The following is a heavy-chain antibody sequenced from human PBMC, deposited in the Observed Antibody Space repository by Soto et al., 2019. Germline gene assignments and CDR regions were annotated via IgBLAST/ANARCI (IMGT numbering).Heavy chain of an antibody. J-gene: IGHJ5*02. Sequence: PSQTLSLTCAISGDSVSSNSAAWNWIRQSPSRGLEWLGRTYYRSKWYNDYAVSVKGRITINPDTSKNQFSLQLNSVTPEDTAVYYCARDLFKETGGYSYGYMLSWFDPWGQGTLVTVSS. CDR2: TYYRSKWYN. D-gene: IGHD5-18*01. CDR3: ARDLFKETGGYSYGYMLSWFDP. CDR1: GDSVSSNSAA. V-gene: IGHV6-1*01.